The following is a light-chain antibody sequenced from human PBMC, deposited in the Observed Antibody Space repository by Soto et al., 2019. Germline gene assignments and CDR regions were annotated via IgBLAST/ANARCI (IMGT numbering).Light chain of an antibody. CDR3: SSFSSSSTLYV. CDR1: SSDVGGHHY. Sequence: QSALTQPASVSGYPGQSITISCTGTSSDVGGHHYVSWYQQHPGKAPKVIIYEVSDRPSGVSHRFSGSKSGNTASLTISGLQAEDEADYYCSSFSSSSTLYVCGSGTNVTV. J-gene: IGLJ1*01. V-gene: IGLV2-14*01. CDR2: EVS.